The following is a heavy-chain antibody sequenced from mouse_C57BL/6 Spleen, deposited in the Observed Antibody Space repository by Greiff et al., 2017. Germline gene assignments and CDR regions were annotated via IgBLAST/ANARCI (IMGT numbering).Heavy chain of an antibody. CDR2: IYPGDGDT. D-gene: IGHD3-2*01. V-gene: IGHV1-82*01. J-gene: IGHJ4*01. Sequence: QVQLKQSGPELVKPGASVKMSCKASGYAFSSSWMNWVKQRPGQGLEWIGRIYPGDGDTNYNGKFKGKATLTADKSSSTAYMQLSCLTSEDSAVYFCARDSSYAMDYRGQGASVTVSS. CDR3: ARDSSYAMDY. CDR1: GYAFSSSW.